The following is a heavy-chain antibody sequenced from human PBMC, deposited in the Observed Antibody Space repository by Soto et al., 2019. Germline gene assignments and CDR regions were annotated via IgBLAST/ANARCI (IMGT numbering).Heavy chain of an antibody. CDR1: GYIFTGYY. Sequence: ASVKVSCKASGYIFTGYYMHWVRQAPGQGLEWMGWINPNSGDTKYAHKFQGRVRMTRDTSRSTDSVELSSLTSDDTAVYYCARASEGSSWQISQLDXWGLGTLVTVSX. V-gene: IGHV1-2*07. CDR2: INPNSGDT. J-gene: IGHJ4*02. D-gene: IGHD6-13*01. CDR3: ARASEGSSWQISQLDX.